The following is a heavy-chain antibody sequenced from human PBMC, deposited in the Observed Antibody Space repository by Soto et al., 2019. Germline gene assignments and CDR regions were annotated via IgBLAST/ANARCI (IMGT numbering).Heavy chain of an antibody. CDR3: ERPASYWHGGGGWFDP. Sequence: EVQLVESGGGLVEPGGSLRLSCAASGFTFSAFDMHWVRQATGKGLEWVAAIGTLHDAYYPDSVKGRFTISRENAKNSFYLQMNSLGAGATAGYYWERPASYWHGGGGWFDPWGQGTLVTVSS. J-gene: IGHJ5*02. V-gene: IGHV3-13*01. D-gene: IGHD2-8*02. CDR1: GFTFSAFD. CDR2: IGTLHDA.